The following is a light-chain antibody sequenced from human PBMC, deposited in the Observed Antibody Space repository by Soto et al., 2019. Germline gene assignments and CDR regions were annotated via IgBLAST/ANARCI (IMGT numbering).Light chain of an antibody. CDR3: QQYGSSPRT. Sequence: EIVMTHSPATLSVSPWERATLSCRASQSVSSNLAWYQQRPGQAPRLLIYAASSRATGIPDRFSGSGSGTDFTPTISRLEPEDFAVYYCQQYGSSPRTFGHGTKVDIK. V-gene: IGKV3-20*01. CDR1: QSVSSN. CDR2: AAS. J-gene: IGKJ1*01.